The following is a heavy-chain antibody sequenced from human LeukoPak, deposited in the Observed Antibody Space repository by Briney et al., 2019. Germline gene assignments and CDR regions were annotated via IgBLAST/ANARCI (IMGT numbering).Heavy chain of an antibody. D-gene: IGHD3-22*01. J-gene: IGHJ6*03. Sequence: GGSLRLSCAASGFTFSSYAMSWVRQAPGKGLEWVSTISGSGYNTYYADSVMGRFTISRDNSKNTMYLQMNSLRAEDTAVYYCAKGAEEGVVITSVYYYYMDVWGEGTTVTISS. CDR2: ISGSGYNT. CDR3: AKGAEEGVVITSVYYYYMDV. CDR1: GFTFSSYA. V-gene: IGHV3-23*01.